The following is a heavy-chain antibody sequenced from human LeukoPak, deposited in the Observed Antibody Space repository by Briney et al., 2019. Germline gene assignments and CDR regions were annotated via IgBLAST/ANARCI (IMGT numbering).Heavy chain of an antibody. V-gene: IGHV3-30*02. D-gene: IGHD5-18*01. CDR3: AKDRTGYSYGGYFDY. J-gene: IGHJ4*02. Sequence: GGSLRLSCAPSGFTFSSSGMHWVRQAPGKGLEWVAFIRYDGSIKYYADSVKGRFTISRDNSKNTLSLQMNSLRPEDTAVYYCAKDRTGYSYGGYFDYWGQGTLVTVSS. CDR1: GFTFSSSG. CDR2: IRYDGSIK.